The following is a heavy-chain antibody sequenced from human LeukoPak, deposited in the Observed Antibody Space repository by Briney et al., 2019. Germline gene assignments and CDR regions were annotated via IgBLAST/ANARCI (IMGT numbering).Heavy chain of an antibody. D-gene: IGHD1-26*01. CDR1: GYSISSGYY. CDR2: FHHRGST. J-gene: IGHJ3*02. V-gene: IGHV4-38-2*02. CDR3: AKAYSGTYPHEAFDI. Sequence: SSETLSLTCTVSGYSISSGYYWGWIRQPPGKGLEWIGTFHHRGSTFQNPSLKSRVTISLDTSKNQFSLKLSAVTAADTAVYYCAKAYSGTYPHEAFDIWGQGTMVAVSP.